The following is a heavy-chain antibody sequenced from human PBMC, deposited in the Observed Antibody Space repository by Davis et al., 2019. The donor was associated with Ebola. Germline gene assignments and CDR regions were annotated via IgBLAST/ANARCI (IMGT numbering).Heavy chain of an antibody. CDR2: IYYSGST. J-gene: IGHJ4*02. V-gene: IGHV4-59*08. Sequence: SETLSLTCTVSAGSISSYYCSWIRQPPGKGLEWIGYIYYSGSTNYNPSLKSRVTISVDTSKNQFSLKLSSVTAADTAVYYCVRGRNKGFFFDYWGQGTLVTVSS. D-gene: IGHD1/OR15-1a*01. CDR3: VRGRNKGFFFDY. CDR1: AGSISSYY.